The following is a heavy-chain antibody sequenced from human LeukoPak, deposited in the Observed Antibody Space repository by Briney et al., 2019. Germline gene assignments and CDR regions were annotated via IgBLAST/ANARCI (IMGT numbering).Heavy chain of an antibody. V-gene: IGHV4-59*12. CDR1: GDSFSSYY. J-gene: IGHJ3*02. CDR2: ISYNGDT. CDR3: ARDRVIAAAGAPPDAFDI. Sequence: PSETLSLTCTVSGDSFSSYYWSWVRQPPGKGLEWIGYISYNGDTDYNPSLKSRVTISVDTSKNQFSLKLSSVTAADTAVYYCARDRVIAAAGAPPDAFDIWGQGTMVTVS. D-gene: IGHD6-13*01.